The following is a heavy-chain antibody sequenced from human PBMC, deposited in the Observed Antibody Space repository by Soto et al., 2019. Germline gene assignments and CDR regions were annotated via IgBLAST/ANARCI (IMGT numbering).Heavy chain of an antibody. Sequence: EVQLLESGGGLVQPGGSLRVSCAASGFTFSRYAMTWVRQAPGKGLDWVSGISSIGDSTYYADSVKGRFTISRDNSNKTLYLQRNSLRAEDTAIYYCAKDRYSSGWYSFDYWGRGTLVTVSS. CDR2: ISSIGDST. J-gene: IGHJ4*02. V-gene: IGHV3-23*01. D-gene: IGHD6-19*01. CDR1: GFTFSRYA. CDR3: AKDRYSSGWYSFDY.